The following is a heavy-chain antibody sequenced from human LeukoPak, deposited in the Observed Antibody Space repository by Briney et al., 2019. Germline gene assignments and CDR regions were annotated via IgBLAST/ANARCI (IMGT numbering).Heavy chain of an antibody. CDR2: IYNTGST. V-gene: IGHV4-61*02. D-gene: IGHD5-24*01. J-gene: IGHJ5*02. CDR1: GASLSSESYY. CDR3: ARVMAVNPDWFDP. Sequence: SETLSLTCTVSGASLSSESYYWTWIRQPAGKGLEWIGRIYNTGSTKYTPSLKSRVTISIDTSKNQVSLKLNSVTAADTAVYYCARVMAVNPDWFDPWGQGTLVTVSS.